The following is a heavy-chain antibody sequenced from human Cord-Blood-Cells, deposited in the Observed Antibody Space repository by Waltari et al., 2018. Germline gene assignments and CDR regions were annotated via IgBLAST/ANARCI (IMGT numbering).Heavy chain of an antibody. J-gene: IGHJ4*02. D-gene: IGHD2-21*01. CDR3: AAGDYCDY. CDR2: INHSGST. CDR1: GGSFSRYY. V-gene: IGHV4-34*01. Sequence: QVQLQQWGAGLLKPSETLSLTCAVYGGSFSRYYWSWFRQPPGKGLEWFGEINHSGSTNYNPSLKSRVTISVDTSKTQFSLKLSTVTAADTAVYYCAAGDYCDYWGQGTLVTVSS.